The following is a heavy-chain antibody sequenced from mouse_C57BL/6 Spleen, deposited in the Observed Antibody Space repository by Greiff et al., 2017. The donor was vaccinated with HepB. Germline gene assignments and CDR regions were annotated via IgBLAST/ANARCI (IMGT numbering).Heavy chain of an antibody. D-gene: IGHD2-2*01. CDR3: ARRDIEVTTGAMDY. CDR1: GYTFTSYW. CDR2: IYPGSGST. Sequence: VQLQQPGAELVKPGASVKMSCKASGYTFTSYWITWVKQRTGQGLEWIGDIYPGSGSTNYNEKFKSKATLTVDTSSSTAYMQLSSLTSEDSAVYYCARRDIEVTTGAMDYWGQGTSVTVSS. J-gene: IGHJ4*01. V-gene: IGHV1-55*01.